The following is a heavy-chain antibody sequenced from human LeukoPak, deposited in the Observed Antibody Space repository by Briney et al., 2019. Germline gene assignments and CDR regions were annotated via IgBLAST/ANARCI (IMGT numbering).Heavy chain of an antibody. CDR1: GDSISNRGWS. V-gene: IGHV4-39*01. D-gene: IGHD3-3*01. CDR3: ARLTLTGVGGRGWFDS. Sequence: SETLSLTCIVSGDSISNRGWSWGWIRQPPGKGLEWIGTMPYDESVADKGTPSYNPSLRSRVTISADTSKNQLSLKVNSVTAADTASYYCARLTLTGVGGRGWFDSWGQGTLVIVSS. J-gene: IGHJ5*01. CDR2: MPYDESVADKGTP.